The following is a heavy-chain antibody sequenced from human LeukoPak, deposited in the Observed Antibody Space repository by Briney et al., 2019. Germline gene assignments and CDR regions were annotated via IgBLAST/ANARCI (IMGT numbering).Heavy chain of an antibody. CDR1: GFTFSSYE. D-gene: IGHD3-16*02. J-gene: IGHJ4*02. CDR3: ARGDYDYVWGSYRYYDY. Sequence: GGSLRLSCAASGFTFSSYEMNWVRQAPGKGLEGVSYISCSGSTIYYADSVKGRFTISRDNAKNSLYLQVNSLRAEDTAVYYCARGDYDYVWGSYRYYDYWGQGTLVTVSS. V-gene: IGHV3-48*03. CDR2: ISCSGSTI.